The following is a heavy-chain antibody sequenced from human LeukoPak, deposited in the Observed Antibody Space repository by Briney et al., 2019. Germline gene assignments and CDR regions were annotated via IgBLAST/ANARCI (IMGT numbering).Heavy chain of an antibody. J-gene: IGHJ4*02. CDR2: INHSGST. CDR3: ARGPQGILTYYYDSSGYKLDY. D-gene: IGHD3-22*01. Sequence: SETLSLTCAVYGGSFSGYYWSWIRQPPGKGLEWIGEINHSGSTNYNPSLKSRVTISEDTSKNQFSLKLSSVTAADTAVYYCARGPQGILTYYYDSSGYKLDYWGQGTLVTVSS. V-gene: IGHV4-34*01. CDR1: GGSFSGYY.